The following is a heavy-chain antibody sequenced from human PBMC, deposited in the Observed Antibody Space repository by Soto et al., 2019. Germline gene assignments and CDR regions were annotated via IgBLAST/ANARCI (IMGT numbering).Heavy chain of an antibody. D-gene: IGHD4-4*01. Sequence: ESGGGLVKPGGSLRLSCAAYGFTFSSYSMNWVRQAPGKGLEWVSSISSSSSYIYYADSVKGRITISSDNAKDSLYLQMNSLTAEDTAVYYCATMTTVASDYWGQGTLVTVSS. CDR1: GFTFSSYS. J-gene: IGHJ4*02. CDR2: ISSSSSYI. CDR3: ATMTTVASDY. V-gene: IGHV3-21*01.